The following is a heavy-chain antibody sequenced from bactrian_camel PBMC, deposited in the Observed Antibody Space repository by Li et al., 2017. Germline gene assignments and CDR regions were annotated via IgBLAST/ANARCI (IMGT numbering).Heavy chain of an antibody. D-gene: IGHD2*01. Sequence: VQLVESGGVLVEPGGSLRLSCAASGFTFSTYAMTWVRQRPGKGLEWVSGIDAGGGTTYYADSVKGRFTIARSNTKNTVYLQLNSLKTEDTAQYYCATDLQPTEAGLLSSSYDDYWGQGTQVTVS. CDR1: GFTFSTYA. CDR2: IDAGGGTT. J-gene: IGHJ4*01. CDR3: ATDLQPTEAGLLSSSYDDY. V-gene: IGHV3S40*01.